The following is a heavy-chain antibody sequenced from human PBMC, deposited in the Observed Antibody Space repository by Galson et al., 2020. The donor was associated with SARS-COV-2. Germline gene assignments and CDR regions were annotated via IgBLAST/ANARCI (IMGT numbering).Heavy chain of an antibody. D-gene: IGHD3-3*01. V-gene: IGHV4-31*01. CDR2: IYYSGST. CDR1: GGSISSGGYY. J-gene: IGHJ3*02. CDR3: ARAPRITIFGVVSCFDI. Sequence: SETLSLTCTVSGGSISSGGYYWSWIRQPPGKGLEWIGYIYYSGSTYYNPSLKSLVTISVDTSKNQFSLKLSSVTAADTAVYYCARAPRITIFGVVSCFDIWGQGTMVTVSS.